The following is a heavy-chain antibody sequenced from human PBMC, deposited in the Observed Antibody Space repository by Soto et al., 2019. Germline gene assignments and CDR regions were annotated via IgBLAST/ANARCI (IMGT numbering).Heavy chain of an antibody. D-gene: IGHD2-2*01. V-gene: IGHV1-69*01. CDR3: ARDLPELYQPRNWGMDV. CDR2: IIPIFGTA. J-gene: IGHJ6*02. Sequence: QVQLVQSGAEVKKPGSSVKVSCKASGGTFSSYAISWVRQAPGQGLEWMGGIIPIFGTANYAQKFQGRVNITAEESTSTAYMELSSLRSEDTAVYYCARDLPELYQPRNWGMDVWGQGTTVTVSS. CDR1: GGTFSSYA.